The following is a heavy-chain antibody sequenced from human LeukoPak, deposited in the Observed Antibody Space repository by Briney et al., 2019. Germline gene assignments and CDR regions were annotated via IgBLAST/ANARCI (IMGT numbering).Heavy chain of an antibody. D-gene: IGHD4-17*01. CDR3: ARDLDTTVTMKGMDV. Sequence: VKPSETLSLTCNVSGGSISNRAYYWAWIRQPPGKGLEWIGSVFYSGSKYSNPSLESRLTISIDTSKNQFSLRLTSVTAADTAVYYCARDLDTTVTMKGMDVWGKGTTVTVSS. CDR1: GGSISNRAYY. V-gene: IGHV4-39*07. J-gene: IGHJ6*04. CDR2: VFYSGSK.